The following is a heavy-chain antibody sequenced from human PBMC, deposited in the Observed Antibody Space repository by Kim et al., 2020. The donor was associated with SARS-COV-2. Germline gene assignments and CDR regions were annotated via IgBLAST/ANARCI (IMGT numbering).Heavy chain of an antibody. Sequence: SVKGRFTISRDDSKRIAYLQMNSLKTEDTAVYYCTRDPPYYYDSSGYLDYWGQGTLVTVSS. CDR3: TRDPPYYYDSSGYLDY. D-gene: IGHD3-22*01. J-gene: IGHJ4*02. V-gene: IGHV3-49*02.